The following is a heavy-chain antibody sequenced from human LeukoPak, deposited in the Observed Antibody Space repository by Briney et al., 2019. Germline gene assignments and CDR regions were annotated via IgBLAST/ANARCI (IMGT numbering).Heavy chain of an antibody. J-gene: IGHJ6*03. D-gene: IGHD4-11*01. CDR2: MYHRGST. Sequence: GSLRLSCAASGCTFSSNAMSWVRQAPGKGLEWIGTMYHRGSTYYNPSLKSRVTMSGDTSKNHFSLKLSSVIAADAAVYYCARHRGDNSNPRYYFYYMDVWGKETTVTVSS. CDR1: GCTFSSNAM. V-gene: IGHV4-38-2*01. CDR3: ARHRGDNSNPRYYFYYMDV.